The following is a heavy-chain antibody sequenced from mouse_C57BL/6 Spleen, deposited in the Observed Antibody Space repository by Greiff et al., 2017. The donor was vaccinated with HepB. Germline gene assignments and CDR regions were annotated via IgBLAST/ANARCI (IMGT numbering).Heavy chain of an antibody. CDR3: ARWDSSGYYYAMDY. CDR1: GYTFTDYY. Sequence: VQLQQSGAELVRPGASVKLSCKASGYTFTDYYINWVKQRPGQGLEWIARIYPGSGNTYYNEKFKGKATLTAEKSSSTAYMQLSSLTSEDSAVYFCARWDSSGYYYAMDYWGQGTSVTVSS. J-gene: IGHJ4*01. CDR2: IYPGSGNT. V-gene: IGHV1-76*01. D-gene: IGHD3-2*02.